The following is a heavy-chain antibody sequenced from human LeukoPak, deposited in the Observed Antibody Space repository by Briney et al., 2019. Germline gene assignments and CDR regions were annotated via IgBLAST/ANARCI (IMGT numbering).Heavy chain of an antibody. D-gene: IGHD4-23*01. V-gene: IGHV3-11*01. CDR1: GFTFSDYY. Sequence: SGGSLRLSCAASGFTFSDYYMSWIRQAPGKGLEWVSYISSSGSTIYYADSVKGRFTISRDNAKDSLYVQMNSLRAEDTAVYYCAREGRWSSPRAFDIWGQGTMVTVSS. J-gene: IGHJ3*02. CDR2: ISSSGSTI. CDR3: AREGRWSSPRAFDI.